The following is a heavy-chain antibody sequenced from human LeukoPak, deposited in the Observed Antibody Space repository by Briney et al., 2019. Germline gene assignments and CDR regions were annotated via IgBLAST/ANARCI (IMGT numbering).Heavy chain of an antibody. D-gene: IGHD2-2*01. CDR1: AFTFSGYW. Sequence: GGSLRLSCAASAFTFSGYWVHWVRQTPGKGLVWLSRITPDGSGTSYADSVKGRFTISRDNAKNTLYLQMNSLRAEDTAVYYCAKDYQNLVPAANFDYWGQGTLVTVSS. J-gene: IGHJ4*02. CDR3: AKDYQNLVPAANFDY. V-gene: IGHV3-74*01. CDR2: ITPDGSGT.